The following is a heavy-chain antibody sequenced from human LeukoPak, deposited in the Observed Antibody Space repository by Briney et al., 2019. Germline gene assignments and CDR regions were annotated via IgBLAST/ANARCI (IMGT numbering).Heavy chain of an antibody. CDR3: ARMGRYSSGWYPIEGMDY. CDR2: INAGNGNT. V-gene: IGHV1-3*01. Sequence: GAPVKVSCKASGYTFTSYAMHWVRQAPGQRLEWMGWINAGNGNTKYSQKFQGRVTITRDTSASTAYMELSSLRSEDTAVYYCARMGRYSSGWYPIEGMDYWGQGTLVTVSS. CDR1: GYTFTSYA. J-gene: IGHJ4*02. D-gene: IGHD6-19*01.